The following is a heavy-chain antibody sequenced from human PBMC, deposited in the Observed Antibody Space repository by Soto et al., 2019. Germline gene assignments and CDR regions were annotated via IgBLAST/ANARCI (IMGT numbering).Heavy chain of an antibody. CDR3: AREYCSGGSCYFDY. CDR2: ISYDGSNK. J-gene: IGHJ4*02. CDR1: GFTFSSYA. V-gene: IGHV3-30-3*01. Sequence: GGSLRLSCAASGFTFSSYAMHWVRQAPGKGLEWVAVISYDGSNKYYADSVKGRFTISRDNSKNTLYLQMNSLRAEDTAVYYCAREYCSGGSCYFDYWGQGTLVTVSS. D-gene: IGHD2-15*01.